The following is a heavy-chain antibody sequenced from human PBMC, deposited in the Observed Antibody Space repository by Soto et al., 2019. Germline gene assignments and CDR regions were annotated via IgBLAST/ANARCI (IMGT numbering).Heavy chain of an antibody. J-gene: IGHJ6*02. CDR3: ARDGRASIAAVYGMDF. V-gene: IGHV1-69*13. D-gene: IGHD6-6*01. Sequence: SVKVSCKASGGTFSSYAISWVRQAPGQGLEWMGGIIPIFGTANYAQKFQGRVTITADESTSTAYMELSSLRSEDTAVYYCARDGRASIAAVYGMDFWAQGPTVIVSS. CDR1: GGTFSSYA. CDR2: IIPIFGTA.